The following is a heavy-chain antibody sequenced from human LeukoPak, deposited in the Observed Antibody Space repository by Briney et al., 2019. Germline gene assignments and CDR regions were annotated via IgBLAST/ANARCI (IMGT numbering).Heavy chain of an antibody. CDR2: ISYDGSNK. J-gene: IGHJ4*02. V-gene: IGHV3-30-3*01. CDR1: GFTFSSYA. Sequence: GRSLRLSCAASGFTFSSYAMHWVRQAPGKGLEWVAVISYDGSNKYYADSVKGRFTISRDNSKNTLYLQMNSLRAEDTAVYYCARALQRAAPFDYWGQGTLVTVSS. CDR3: ARALQRAAPFDY.